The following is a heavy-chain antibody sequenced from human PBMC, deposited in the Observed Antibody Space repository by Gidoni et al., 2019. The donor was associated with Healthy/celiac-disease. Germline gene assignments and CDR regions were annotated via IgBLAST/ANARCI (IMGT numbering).Heavy chain of an antibody. J-gene: IGHJ3*02. Sequence: EVQLVESGGGVVQPGGSLRLSCAASVFTFDDYAMHWVRQAPGKGLGWVSLSSGDGGSTYYADSVKGRFTISRDNSKNSLYLQMNSLRTEDTALYYCANLYSSTSDAFDIWGQGKMVTVSS. V-gene: IGHV3-43*02. CDR3: ANLYSSTSDAFDI. CDR2: SSGDGGST. D-gene: IGHD2-2*01. CDR1: VFTFDDYA.